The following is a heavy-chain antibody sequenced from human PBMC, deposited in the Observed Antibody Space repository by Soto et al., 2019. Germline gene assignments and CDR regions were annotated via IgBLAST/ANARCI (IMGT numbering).Heavy chain of an antibody. J-gene: IGHJ4*02. CDR3: ARDFVANSIAVAGVLGY. Sequence: QVQLVESGGGVVQPGRSLRLSCAASGFTFSSYAMHWVRQAPGKGLEWVAVISYDGSNKYYADSVKGRFTISRDNSKNXXYLQMNSLRAEDTAVYYCARDFVANSIAVAGVLGYWGQGTLVTVSS. CDR2: ISYDGSNK. V-gene: IGHV3-30-3*01. CDR1: GFTFSSYA. D-gene: IGHD6-19*01.